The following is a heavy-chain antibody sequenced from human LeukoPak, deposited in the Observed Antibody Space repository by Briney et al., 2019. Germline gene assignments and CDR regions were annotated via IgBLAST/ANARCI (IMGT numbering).Heavy chain of an antibody. J-gene: IGHJ4*02. CDR3: ARMRKQLVRFDY. V-gene: IGHV4-61*10. CDR2: IYYSGST. D-gene: IGHD6-6*01. CDR1: GGSISSGSYY. Sequence: PSQTLSLTCTVSGGSISSGSYYWSWIRQPAGKGLEWIGYIYYSGSTNYNPSLKSRVTISVDTSKNQFSLKLSSVTAADTAVYYCARMRKQLVRFDYWGQGALVTVSS.